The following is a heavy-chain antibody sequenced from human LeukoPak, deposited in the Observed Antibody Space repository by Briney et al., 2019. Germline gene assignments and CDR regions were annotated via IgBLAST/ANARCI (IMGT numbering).Heavy chain of an antibody. CDR1: GFNVNDDY. Sequence: GGSLRLSCEASGFNVNDDYMSWVRQAPGKGLEWVSLIYGGDNTHYADSVKGRFTVSRDNSKNTLYLQMNSLRAEDTALYYCARDALSSSTWYGLDLWGQGTLVTVSS. D-gene: IGHD6-13*01. V-gene: IGHV3-53*01. CDR3: ARDALSSSTWYGLDL. CDR2: IYGGDNT. J-gene: IGHJ5*02.